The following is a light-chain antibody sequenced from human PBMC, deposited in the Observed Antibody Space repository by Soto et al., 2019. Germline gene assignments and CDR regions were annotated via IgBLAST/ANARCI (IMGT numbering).Light chain of an antibody. J-gene: IGLJ3*02. CDR3: SSFTRINNWV. Sequence: QSALTQPASVSGSPGQSITISCTGTSSDVGGYNYVSWYQQHPGKAPKLMIYEVSNRPSGVSNRFSGSKSGNTASLTISGLQTEDEADYYCSSFTRINNWVFGGGTKLTVL. CDR1: SSDVGGYNY. CDR2: EVS. V-gene: IGLV2-14*01.